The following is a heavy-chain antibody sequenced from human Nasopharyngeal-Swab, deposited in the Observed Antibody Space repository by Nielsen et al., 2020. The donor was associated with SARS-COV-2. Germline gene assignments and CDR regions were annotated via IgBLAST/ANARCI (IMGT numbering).Heavy chain of an antibody. Sequence: GSLRLSCAVYGGSFSGYYWSWIRQPPGKGLEWIGEINHSGSTNYNPSLKSRVTISVDTSKNQFSLKLSSVTAADTAVYYCARGPPLPTVWGQGTLVTVSS. J-gene: IGHJ1*01. CDR2: INHSGST. V-gene: IGHV4-34*01. CDR3: ARGPPLPTV. D-gene: IGHD4-17*01. CDR1: GGSFSGYY.